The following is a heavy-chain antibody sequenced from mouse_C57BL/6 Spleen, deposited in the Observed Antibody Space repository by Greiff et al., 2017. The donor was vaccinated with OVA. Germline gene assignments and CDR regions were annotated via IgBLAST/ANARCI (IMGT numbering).Heavy chain of an antibody. D-gene: IGHD2-5*01. CDR3: ARSDYYSNYYAMDY. CDR1: GYAFSSSW. V-gene: IGHV1-82*01. CDR2: IYPGDGDT. J-gene: IGHJ4*01. Sequence: VQLVESGPELVKPGASVKISCKASGYAFSSSWMNWVKQRPGKGLEWIGRIYPGDGDTNYNGKFKGKATLTADKSSSTAYMQLSSLTSEDSAVYFCARSDYYSNYYAMDYWGQGTSVTVSS.